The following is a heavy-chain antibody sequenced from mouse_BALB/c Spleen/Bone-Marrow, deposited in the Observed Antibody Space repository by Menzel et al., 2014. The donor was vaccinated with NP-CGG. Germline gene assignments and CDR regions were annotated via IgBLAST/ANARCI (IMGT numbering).Heavy chain of an antibody. Sequence: DVKLQESGAELVKPGASVKLSCTASGFNIKDTYMHWVKQRPEQGLEWIGRIDPANGNTKYDRKFQGKATITADTSSNTAYLQLSSLTSEGTAVYYCARWEYYAMDYWGQGTSVTVSS. CDR1: GFNIKDTY. CDR3: ARWEYYAMDY. CDR2: IDPANGNT. D-gene: IGHD4-1*01. V-gene: IGHV14-3*02. J-gene: IGHJ4*01.